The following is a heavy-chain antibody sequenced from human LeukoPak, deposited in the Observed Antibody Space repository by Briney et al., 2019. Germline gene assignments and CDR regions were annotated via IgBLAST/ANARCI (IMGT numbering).Heavy chain of an antibody. CDR2: INPSGGST. Sequence: ASVTVSCTASGYTFTSYYMHWVRQAPGQELEWMGIINPSGGSTSYAQKFQGRVTMTRDTSTSTVYMELSSLRSEDTAVYYCARDQEGRYYFDYWGQGTLVTVSS. CDR1: GYTFTSYY. CDR3: ARDQEGRYYFDY. V-gene: IGHV1-46*01. D-gene: IGHD4-17*01. J-gene: IGHJ4*02.